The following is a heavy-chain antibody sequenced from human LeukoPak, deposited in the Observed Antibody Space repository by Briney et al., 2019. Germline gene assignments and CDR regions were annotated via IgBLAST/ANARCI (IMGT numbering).Heavy chain of an antibody. J-gene: IGHJ4*02. Sequence: GGSLRLSCAASGFTFSSYGMHWVRQAPGKGLKWVAVIWYDGSNKYYADSVKGRFTISRDNSKNTLYLQMNSLRAEDTAVYYCAKAAYCSGGSCYHFDYWGQGTLVTVFS. V-gene: IGHV3-33*06. CDR1: GFTFSSYG. CDR2: IWYDGSNK. D-gene: IGHD2-15*01. CDR3: AKAAYCSGGSCYHFDY.